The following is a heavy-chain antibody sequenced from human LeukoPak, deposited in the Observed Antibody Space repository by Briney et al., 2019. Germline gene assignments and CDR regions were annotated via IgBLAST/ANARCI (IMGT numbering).Heavy chain of an antibody. D-gene: IGHD5-24*01. J-gene: IGHJ4*02. V-gene: IGHV3-21*01. CDR1: GFTFSSYS. CDR2: ISSSSSYI. Sequence: PGGSLRLSCAASGFTFSSYSMNWVRQAPGKGLEWVSSISSSSSYIYYADSVKGRFTISRDNAKNSLYLQMNSLRAEDTAVYYCARDPSGDLEMATIDYWGQGTLVTVSS. CDR3: ARDPSGDLEMATIDY.